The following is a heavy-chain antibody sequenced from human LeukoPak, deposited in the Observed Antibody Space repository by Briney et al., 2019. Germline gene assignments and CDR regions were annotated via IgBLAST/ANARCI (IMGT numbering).Heavy chain of an antibody. CDR3: ARVMDYYDGSGYPPPAAADY. V-gene: IGHV4-38-2*02. D-gene: IGHD3-22*01. Sequence: SETLSLTCTVSGYSIRSAYYWGWIRQPPGKGLEWIGSIYHSGTLYYNPSLKSRVTISVDTSKNQFSLKLTSVTAADTDVYYCARVMDYYDGSGYPPPAAADYWGQGTLVTVSS. J-gene: IGHJ4*02. CDR1: GYSIRSAYY. CDR2: IYHSGTL.